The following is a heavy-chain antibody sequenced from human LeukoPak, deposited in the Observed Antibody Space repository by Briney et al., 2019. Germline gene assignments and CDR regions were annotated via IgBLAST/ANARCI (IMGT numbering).Heavy chain of an antibody. CDR3: ARRRDMNYYDSSGYDY. V-gene: IGHV1-69*05. Sequence: ASVKVSCKASGGTFSSYAISWVRQAPGQGLEWMGRIIPIFGTANYAQKFQGRVTITTDESTSTAYMELSSLRSDDTAVYYCARRRDMNYYDSSGYDYWGQGTLVTVSS. D-gene: IGHD3-22*01. J-gene: IGHJ4*02. CDR1: GGTFSSYA. CDR2: IIPIFGTA.